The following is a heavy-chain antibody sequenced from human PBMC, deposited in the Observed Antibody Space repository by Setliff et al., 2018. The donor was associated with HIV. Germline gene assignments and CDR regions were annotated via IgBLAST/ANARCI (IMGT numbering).Heavy chain of an antibody. D-gene: IGHD1-26*01. V-gene: IGHV1-2*02. CDR3: ARGRHSGTYEAFDI. CDR1: GYSFTAYY. Sequence: VKVSCKASGYSFTAYYIHFVRQAPGQGLEWSGWIQTNSGGTKSAQKFQGRVTMTRDTSISTAYMELNSLTSDDTAVYYCARGRHSGTYEAFDIWGPWTMVTVSS. J-gene: IGHJ3*02. CDR2: IQTNSGGT.